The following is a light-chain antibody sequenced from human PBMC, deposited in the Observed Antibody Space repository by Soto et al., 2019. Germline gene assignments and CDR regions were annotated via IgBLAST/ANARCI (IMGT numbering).Light chain of an antibody. J-gene: IGKJ1*01. CDR2: WAS. Sequence: DIVMTQSPDSLAVSLGERATINCKSSQSVLSSSNNKNCLAWYQQKPGRPPRLLIYWASTRESGVPDRFSGSGSGTDFTLTISSLQAEDVAVYYCQHYYSIPWTFGQGTKVEIK. CDR3: QHYYSIPWT. V-gene: IGKV4-1*01. CDR1: QSVLSSSNNKNC.